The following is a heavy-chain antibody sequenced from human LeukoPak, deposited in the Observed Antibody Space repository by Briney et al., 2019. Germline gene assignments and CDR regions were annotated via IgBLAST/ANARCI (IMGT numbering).Heavy chain of an antibody. J-gene: IGHJ3*02. CDR2: IIPIFGTA. CDR1: GGTFSSYA. Sequence: GSSVTVSCIASGGTFSSYAISWVRQAPGQGLEWMGGIIPIFGTANYAQKFQGRVTITADESTSTAYMELSSLRSEDTAVYYCARDIAARLRAFDIWGQGTMVTVSS. CDR3: ARDIAARLRAFDI. V-gene: IGHV1-69*01. D-gene: IGHD6-6*01.